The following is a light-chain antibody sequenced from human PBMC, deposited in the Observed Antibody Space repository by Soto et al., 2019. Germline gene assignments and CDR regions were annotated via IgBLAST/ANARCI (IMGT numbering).Light chain of an antibody. J-gene: IGKJ5*01. CDR3: QQYGSSPT. CDR2: GAS. CDR1: QSVSSSY. Sequence: EIVLTQSPGTLSLSPGERATLSCRASQSVSSSYLAWYQQKPGQAPRLLIYGASSRATGIPNRFSGSGSGEDFPLHISRLEPEGFAVYYCQQYGSSPTFGQGTRLEIK. V-gene: IGKV3-20*01.